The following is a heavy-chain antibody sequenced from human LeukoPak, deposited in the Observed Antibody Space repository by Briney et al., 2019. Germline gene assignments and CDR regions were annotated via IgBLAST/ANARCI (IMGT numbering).Heavy chain of an antibody. D-gene: IGHD3-9*01. Sequence: KPSETLSLTCAVYGGSFSGYYWSWIRQPPGKGLEWIGEINHSGSTNYNPSLKSRVTISVDTSKNQFSLKLSSVTAADTAVYYCARLRGYYDILTGYYSPYYYYYMDVWGKGTTVTISS. CDR2: INHSGST. J-gene: IGHJ6*03. V-gene: IGHV4-34*01. CDR1: GGSFSGYY. CDR3: ARLRGYYDILTGYYSPYYYYYMDV.